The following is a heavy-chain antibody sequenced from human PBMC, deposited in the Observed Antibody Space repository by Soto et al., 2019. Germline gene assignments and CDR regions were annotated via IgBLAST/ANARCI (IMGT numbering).Heavy chain of an antibody. D-gene: IGHD3-3*01. CDR3: ARVQAYYDFGSGYSDYYYGMDV. CDR1: GFTFSSYA. Sequence: GGSLRLSCAASGFTFSSYAMHWVRQAPGKGLEWVAVISYDGSNKYYADSVKGRFTISRDNSKNTLYLQMNSLRAEDTAVYYCARVQAYYDFGSGYSDYYYGMDVWGQGTTVTVSS. V-gene: IGHV3-30-3*01. J-gene: IGHJ6*02. CDR2: ISYDGSNK.